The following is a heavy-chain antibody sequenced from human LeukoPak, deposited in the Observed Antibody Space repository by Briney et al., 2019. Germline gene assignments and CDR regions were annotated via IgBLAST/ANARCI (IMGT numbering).Heavy chain of an antibody. D-gene: IGHD1-1*01. V-gene: IGHV4-34*01. CDR3: ARVRVGNYYYYYGMDV. CDR2: INHSGST. CDR1: GGSFSGYY. Sequence: SEALSPTCAVYGGSFSGYYWSWIRQPPGKGLEWIGEINHSGSTNYNPSLKSRVTISVDTSKNQFSLKLSSVTAADTAVYYCARVRVGNYYYYYGMDVWGQGTTVTVSS. J-gene: IGHJ6*02.